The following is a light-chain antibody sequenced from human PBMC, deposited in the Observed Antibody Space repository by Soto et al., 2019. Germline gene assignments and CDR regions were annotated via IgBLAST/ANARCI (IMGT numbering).Light chain of an antibody. Sequence: QSVLTQPASVSGSPGQSITISCTGTSSDVGNYKYVSWYQQHPGKAPKLTIYEVSNRPSGVSNRFSGSKSGNTASLTISGLQAEDETDYYCFSYTSSGNYVFGTGTKVTVL. CDR2: EVS. J-gene: IGLJ1*01. V-gene: IGLV2-14*01. CDR3: FSYTSSGNYV. CDR1: SSDVGNYKY.